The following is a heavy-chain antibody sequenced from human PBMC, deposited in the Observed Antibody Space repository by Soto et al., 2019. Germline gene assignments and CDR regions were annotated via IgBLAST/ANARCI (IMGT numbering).Heavy chain of an antibody. CDR1: GFTFSNAW. CDR2: IKSKTDGGTT. Sequence: PGGSLRLSCAASGFTFSNAWMSWVRQAPGKGLEWVGRIKSKTDGGTTDYAAPVKGRFTISRDDSKNTLYLQMNSLKTEDTAVYYCTTDLVTTPIDAFDIWGQGTMVTVSS. V-gene: IGHV3-15*01. CDR3: TTDLVTTPIDAFDI. J-gene: IGHJ3*02. D-gene: IGHD4-4*01.